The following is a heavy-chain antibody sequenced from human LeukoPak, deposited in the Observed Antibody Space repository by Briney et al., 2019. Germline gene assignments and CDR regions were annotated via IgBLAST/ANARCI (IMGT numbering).Heavy chain of an antibody. CDR3: ARRWPYSSGYPDY. J-gene: IGHJ4*02. CDR2: IYYSGST. D-gene: IGHD3-22*01. Sequence: SETLSLTCTVSGGSISSSSYYWGWIRQPPGKGLEWIGSIYYSGSTYYNPSLKSRVTIYVDTSKNQFSLKLSSVTAADTAVYYCARRWPYSSGYPDYWGQGTLVTVSS. CDR1: GGSISSSSYY. V-gene: IGHV4-39*01.